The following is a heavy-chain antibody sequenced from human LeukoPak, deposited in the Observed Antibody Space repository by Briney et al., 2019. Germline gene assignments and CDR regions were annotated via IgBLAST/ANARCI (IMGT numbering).Heavy chain of an antibody. V-gene: IGHV3-74*01. J-gene: IGHJ3*02. CDR3: ARESMTTVTNDAFDI. Sequence: GGSLRLSCAASGFTFSSYWMHWVRQAPGKGLVWVSRINSDGSRTSYADPMKGRFTISRDNAKNTLYLQMNSLRAEDTAVYYCARESMTTVTNDAFDIWGQGTMVTVSS. CDR2: INSDGSRT. D-gene: IGHD4-17*01. CDR1: GFTFSSYW.